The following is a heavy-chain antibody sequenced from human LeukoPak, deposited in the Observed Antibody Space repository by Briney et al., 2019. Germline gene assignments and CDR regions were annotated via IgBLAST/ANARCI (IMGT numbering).Heavy chain of an antibody. V-gene: IGHV4-59*12. D-gene: IGHD2-21*01. CDR3: AKTHCGGGSCDKFDS. J-gene: IGHJ5*01. CDR2: IYYSGST. CDR1: GGSISSYY. Sequence: PSETLSLTCTVSGGSISSYYWSWIRQPPGKGLEWIGYIYYSGSTNYNPSLKSRVTISVDTSKNQFSLKLSSVTAADTAVYYCAKTHCGGGSCDKFDSWGQGILVTVSS.